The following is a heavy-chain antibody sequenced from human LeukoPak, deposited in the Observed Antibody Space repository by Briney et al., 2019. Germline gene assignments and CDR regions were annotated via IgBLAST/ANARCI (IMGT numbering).Heavy chain of an antibody. CDR3: AKMQGYFDY. CDR2: ITGSGATT. V-gene: IGHV3-23*01. Sequence: GGSLRLSCAASQFTFSSSGMAWVRQSPEKGLEWVSAITGSGATTYYADSVKGRFTISRDNSKSTVTLQMNSLRAEDTAIYYCAKMQGYFDYWGQGALVTVSS. CDR1: QFTFSSSG. J-gene: IGHJ4*02.